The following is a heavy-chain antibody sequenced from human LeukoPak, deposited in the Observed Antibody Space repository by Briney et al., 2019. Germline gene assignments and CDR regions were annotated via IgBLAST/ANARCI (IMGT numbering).Heavy chain of an antibody. Sequence: GGSLRLSCAASGFTFSSYRMHWVRQAPGKGLVWVSRMNSDGSSIKYADSVKGRFTISRDNAKNTLYLQMNSLRAEDTAVYYCARVLGSGHAFDIWGQGTMVTVSS. CDR3: ARVLGSGHAFDI. J-gene: IGHJ3*02. CDR2: MNSDGSSI. CDR1: GFTFSSYR. D-gene: IGHD2-15*01. V-gene: IGHV3-74*03.